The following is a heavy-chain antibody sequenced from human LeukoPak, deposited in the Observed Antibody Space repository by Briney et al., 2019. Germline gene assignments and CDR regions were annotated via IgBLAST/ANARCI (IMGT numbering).Heavy chain of an antibody. D-gene: IGHD4-17*01. CDR2: ISWNSGSI. J-gene: IGHJ4*02. CDR1: GFTFDDYA. Sequence: PGRSLRLSCAASGFTFDDYAMHWVRQAPGKGLEWVSGISWNSGSIGYADSVKGRFTISRDNAKNSLYLQMNSLRAEDTALYYCARETHGVNFDYWGQGTLVTVSS. V-gene: IGHV3-9*01. CDR3: ARETHGVNFDY.